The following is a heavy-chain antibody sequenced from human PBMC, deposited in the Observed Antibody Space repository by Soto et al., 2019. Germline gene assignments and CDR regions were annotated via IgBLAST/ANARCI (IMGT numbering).Heavy chain of an antibody. CDR1: GYSFTNYW. CDR3: ARRHCISTTCSTPFDY. CDR2: ISPGDSDT. D-gene: IGHD2-2*01. J-gene: IGHJ4*02. Sequence: PGESLKISCKASGYSFTNYWIGWVRQMPGKGLEWMGIISPGDSDTRYGPSFQGQVTISADKSINTAYLQWSSLKASDTAMYYCARRHCISTTCSTPFDYWGQGTLVTVSS. V-gene: IGHV5-51*01.